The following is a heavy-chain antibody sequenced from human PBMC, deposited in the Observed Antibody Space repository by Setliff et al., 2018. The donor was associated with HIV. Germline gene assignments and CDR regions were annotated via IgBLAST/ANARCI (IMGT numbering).Heavy chain of an antibody. J-gene: IGHJ6*03. CDR1: GYTFSSYA. Sequence: ASVKVSCKASGYTFSSYAFNWVRQAPGQGLEWMGWISAHNGNTNYAQKFQGRVTMTTDTSSSTAYMELRSLKSDDTAVYYCASHNRETADDLLTAYYNYYYYTDAWGKGTTVTVSS. V-gene: IGHV1-18*01. CDR2: ISAHNGNT. D-gene: IGHD3-9*01. CDR3: ASHNRETADDLLTAYYNYYYYTDA.